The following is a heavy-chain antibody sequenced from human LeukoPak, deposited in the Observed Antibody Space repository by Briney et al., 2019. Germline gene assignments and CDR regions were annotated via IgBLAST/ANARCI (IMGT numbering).Heavy chain of an antibody. V-gene: IGHV3-53*01. J-gene: IGHJ5*02. D-gene: IGHD3-16*01. CDR1: GFTVSSNY. CDR2: IYSGGST. Sequence: GGSLRLSCAASGFTVSSNYMSWVRQAPGKGLEWVSVIYSGGSTYYADSVKGRFTISRDNSKNTLYLQMNSLRAEDTAVYYSARVRDYGWFDPWGQGTLVTVSS. CDR3: ARVRDYGWFDP.